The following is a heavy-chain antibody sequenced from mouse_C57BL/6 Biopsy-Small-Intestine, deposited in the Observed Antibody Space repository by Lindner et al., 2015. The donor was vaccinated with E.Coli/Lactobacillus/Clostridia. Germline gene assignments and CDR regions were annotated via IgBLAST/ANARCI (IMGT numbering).Heavy chain of an antibody. Sequence: VQLQESGAELVRPGASVKLSCTASGFNIKDSLMHWVKQRPEQGLEWIGWIDPENGDTKYASKFQDKATITAATSSNTAYLQLSSLTSEDTAVYYCTTGKMRNYYSLDYWGQGTSVTVSS. J-gene: IGHJ4*01. V-gene: IGHV14-4*01. CDR3: TTGKMRNYYSLDY. CDR1: GFNIKDSL. D-gene: IGHD2-1*01. CDR2: IDPENGDT.